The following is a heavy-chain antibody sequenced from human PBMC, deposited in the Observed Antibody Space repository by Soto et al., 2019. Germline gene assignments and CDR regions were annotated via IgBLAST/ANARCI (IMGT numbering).Heavy chain of an antibody. CDR3: AREISQQLDWYFDL. J-gene: IGHJ2*01. CDR2: IIPILGTA. Sequence: QVQLVQSGAEVKKPGSSVKVSCKASGGTFSSYTISWVRQAPGQGLEWMGRIIPILGTANYAQKFQGRVTITADKSTSNAYRELSSLRSEDTAVYYWAREISQQLDWYFDLWGRGTLVTVSS. D-gene: IGHD6-13*01. CDR1: GGTFSSYT. V-gene: IGHV1-69*08.